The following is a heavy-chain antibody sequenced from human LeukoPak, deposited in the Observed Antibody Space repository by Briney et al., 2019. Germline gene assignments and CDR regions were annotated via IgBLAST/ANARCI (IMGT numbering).Heavy chain of an antibody. D-gene: IGHD3-10*01. Sequence: ASVKVSCKASGYTFTRYYMNWVRQAPGQGLEWMGIINPSGGSTNYAQRFQGRVTMTRDTSTSTIYMEVSSLRSEDMAVYYCATSFRAVNWFDPWGQGTLVTVSS. CDR1: GYTFTRYY. CDR2: INPSGGST. CDR3: ATSFRAVNWFDP. J-gene: IGHJ5*02. V-gene: IGHV1-46*01.